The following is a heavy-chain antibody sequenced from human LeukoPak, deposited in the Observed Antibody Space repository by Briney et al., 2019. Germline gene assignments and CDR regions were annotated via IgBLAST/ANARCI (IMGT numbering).Heavy chain of an antibody. CDR2: ISDDGSRQ. V-gene: IGHV3-30*15. Sequence: GGSLRLSCAVSGFTFRSYAMHWVRQAPGKGLEWVAVISDDGSRQHYADFLEGRFTISRDNSKNTVSLQMSSLTSEDTAVYFCVREQPGDGWSGFDYWGQGTLVTVSS. CDR1: GFTFRSYA. J-gene: IGHJ4*02. CDR3: VREQPGDGWSGFDY. D-gene: IGHD6-19*01.